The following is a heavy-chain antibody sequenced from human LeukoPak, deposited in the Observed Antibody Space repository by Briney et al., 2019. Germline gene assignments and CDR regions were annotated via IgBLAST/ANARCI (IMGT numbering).Heavy chain of an antibody. J-gene: IGHJ5*02. V-gene: IGHV3-30*04. CDR1: GFTFSSYA. CDR2: ISYDGSNK. Sequence: QSGGSLRLSCAASGFTFSSYAMHWVRQAPGKGLEWVAVISYDGSNKYYADSVKGRFTISRDNSKNTLYLQMNSLRAEDTAVYYCARDKAHWFDPWGQGTLVTVSS. CDR3: ARDKAHWFDP.